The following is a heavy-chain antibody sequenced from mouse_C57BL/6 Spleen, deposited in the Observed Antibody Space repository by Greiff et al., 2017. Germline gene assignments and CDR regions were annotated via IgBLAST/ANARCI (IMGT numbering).Heavy chain of an antibody. Sequence: DVHLVESGGGLVKPGGSLKLSCAASGFTFSDYGMHWVRQAPEKGLEWVAYISSGSSTIYYADTVKGRFTISRDNAKNTLFLQMTSLRSEDTAMYYCARPYYSNYEDAMDYWGQGTSVTVSS. CDR1: GFTFSDYG. J-gene: IGHJ4*01. D-gene: IGHD2-5*01. V-gene: IGHV5-17*01. CDR2: ISSGSSTI. CDR3: ARPYYSNYEDAMDY.